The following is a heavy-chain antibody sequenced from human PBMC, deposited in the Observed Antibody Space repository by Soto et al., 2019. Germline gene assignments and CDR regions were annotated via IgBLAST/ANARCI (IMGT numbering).Heavy chain of an antibody. J-gene: IGHJ4*02. V-gene: IGHV1-8*01. Sequence: QLQLVQSGAEVKKPGASVKVSCQASGYTFTNYDINWVRQATGQGLEWMGWMNPNSGDTGYAQKFQGRVTMTRDTSIRTAYMELGSLKSDDTAVYYCARVGGNWNDDYFDYWGQGSLVTVSA. CDR2: MNPNSGDT. CDR1: GYTFTNYD. CDR3: ARVGGNWNDDYFDY. D-gene: IGHD1-1*01.